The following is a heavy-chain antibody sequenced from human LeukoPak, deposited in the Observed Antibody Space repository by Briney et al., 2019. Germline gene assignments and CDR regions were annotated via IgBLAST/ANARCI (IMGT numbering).Heavy chain of an antibody. CDR2: ISTNGIST. V-gene: IGHV3-64D*06. J-gene: IGHJ4*02. D-gene: IGHD3-10*01. CDR1: GFTFSSYA. Sequence: GGSLRLSCSASGFTFSSYAMHWVRQAPGKGLEYVSAISTNGISTFYADSVKGRFTISRDNSKNTLYLQTSSLRAEGTAVYYCVKSGYYGSGSYFYWGQGTLVTVSS. CDR3: VKSGYYGSGSYFY.